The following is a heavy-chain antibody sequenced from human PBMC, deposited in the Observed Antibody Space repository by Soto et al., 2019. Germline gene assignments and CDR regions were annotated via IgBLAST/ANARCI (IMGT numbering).Heavy chain of an antibody. CDR2: ISGSGGST. CDR3: AKDEGHIVVVTATYFDY. D-gene: IGHD2-21*02. J-gene: IGHJ4*02. V-gene: IGHV3-23*01. Sequence: GGSLRLSCAASGFTFSSYAMSWVRQAPGKGLEWVSAISGSGGSTYYADSVKGRFTISRDNSKNTLYLQMNSLRAEDTAVYYCAKDEGHIVVVTATYFDYWGQGTLVTVSS. CDR1: GFTFSSYA.